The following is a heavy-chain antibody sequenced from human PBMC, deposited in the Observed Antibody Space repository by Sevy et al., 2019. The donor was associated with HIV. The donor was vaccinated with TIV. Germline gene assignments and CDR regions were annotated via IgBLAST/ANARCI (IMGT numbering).Heavy chain of an antibody. D-gene: IGHD6-19*01. CDR2: IYSDGGIR. J-gene: IGHJ1*01. CDR1: GFTFTSDW. Sequence: GGSLRLSCVASGFTFTSDWMHWVRQAPGKGLVWVSRIYSDGGIRNYADSVKGRFVISSDTAKNILYLQMDSLKVEDTAVYYCVRGTSGVHRYRGQGTLVTVSS. V-gene: IGHV3-74*01. CDR3: VRGTSGVHRY.